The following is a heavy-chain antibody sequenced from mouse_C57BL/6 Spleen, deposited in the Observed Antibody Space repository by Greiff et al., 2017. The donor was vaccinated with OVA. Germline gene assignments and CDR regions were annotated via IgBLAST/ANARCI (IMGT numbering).Heavy chain of an antibody. Sequence: EVQLQQSGPELVKPGASVKISCKASGYSFTDYNMNWVKQSNGKSLEWIGVINPNYGTTSYNQQFKGKATLTVDQSSSTAYMQLNSLTSEDSAVYYCARNSPRITTVVATDFDVWGTGTTVTVSS. D-gene: IGHD1-1*01. V-gene: IGHV1-39*01. CDR1: GYSFTDYN. J-gene: IGHJ1*03. CDR2: INPNYGTT. CDR3: ARNSPRITTVVATDFDV.